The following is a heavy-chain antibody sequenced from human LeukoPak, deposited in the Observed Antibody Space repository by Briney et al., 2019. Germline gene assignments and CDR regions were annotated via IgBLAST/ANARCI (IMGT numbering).Heavy chain of an antibody. V-gene: IGHV4-34*01. CDR1: GGSFSGYY. D-gene: IGHD3-22*01. CDR3: ARDYYYDSSGYYHQWDY. J-gene: IGHJ4*02. CDR2: ITHSGST. Sequence: PSETLSLTCAVYGGSFSGYYWSWIRQPPGKGLEWIGEITHSGSTNYNPSLKSRVTISVDTSKNQFSLKLSSVTAADTAVYYCARDYYYDSSGYYHQWDYWGQGTLVTVSS.